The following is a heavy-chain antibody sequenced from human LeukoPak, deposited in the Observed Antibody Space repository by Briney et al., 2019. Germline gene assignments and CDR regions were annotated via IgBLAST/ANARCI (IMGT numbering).Heavy chain of an antibody. J-gene: IGHJ4*02. CDR2: ISYLSSHV. CDR3: GRAFPPLRTSSAGDL. Sequence: TGGSLRLSCSPSGYPLRDYDMHWVRQAPGEGLEWVSSISYLSSHVYYGDSVKGRFSSSRDNAKNSLYLQMNSLGAEDTAIYYCGRAFPPLRTSSAGDLWGQGILVTVSS. V-gene: IGHV3-21*01. CDR1: GYPLRDYD. D-gene: IGHD3-16*01.